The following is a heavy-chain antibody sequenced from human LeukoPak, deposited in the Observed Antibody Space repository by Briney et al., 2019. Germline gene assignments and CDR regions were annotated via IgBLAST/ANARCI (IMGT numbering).Heavy chain of an antibody. CDR3: VRAYSSSWDAFDY. D-gene: IGHD6-13*01. CDR2: MYSSGST. J-gene: IGHJ4*02. V-gene: IGHV4-59*01. Sequence: SETLSLTCTVSGGSSSSYYWSWIRQPPGKGLEWIGYMYSSGSTNYNPSLKSRVTISVDTSKSQFSLKLSSVTAADTAMYYCVRAYSSSWDAFDYWGQGTLVTVSS. CDR1: GGSSSSYY.